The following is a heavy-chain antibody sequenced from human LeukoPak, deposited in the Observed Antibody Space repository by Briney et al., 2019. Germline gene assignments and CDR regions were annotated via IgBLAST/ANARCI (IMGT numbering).Heavy chain of an antibody. J-gene: IGHJ4*02. D-gene: IGHD1-26*01. CDR3: AGGPRGSYRTFDY. Sequence: GRSLRLSCAASGFTFDDYAMHWVRQAPGKGLEWVSGISWNSGSIGYADSVKGRFTISRDNAKNSLYLQMNSLRAEDTALYYCAGGPRGSYRTFDYWGQGTLVTVSS. CDR2: ISWNSGSI. CDR1: GFTFDDYA. V-gene: IGHV3-9*01.